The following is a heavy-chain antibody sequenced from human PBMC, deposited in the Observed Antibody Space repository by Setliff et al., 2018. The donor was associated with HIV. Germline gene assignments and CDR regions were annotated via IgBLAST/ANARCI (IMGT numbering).Heavy chain of an antibody. CDR1: GYSISSGYY. Sequence: SETLSLTCAVSGYSISSGYYWGWIRQPPGKGLEWIGSMYHSGSTYYNPSLKSRVTISVDTSKNYFSLKLSYVTAADTAVYYCVRQMPGVRGVIVASIDYWGQGTLVTV. CDR2: MYHSGST. CDR3: VRQMPGVRGVIVASIDY. D-gene: IGHD3-10*01. V-gene: IGHV4-38-2*01. J-gene: IGHJ4*02.